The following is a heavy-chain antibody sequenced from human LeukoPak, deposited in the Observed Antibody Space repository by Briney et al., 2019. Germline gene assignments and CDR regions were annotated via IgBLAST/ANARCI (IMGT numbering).Heavy chain of an antibody. Sequence: GGSLRLSCAVSGFTFSSYWMHWVRQAPGKGLVWVSRINSDGSSTRHADSVKGRFTISRDNAKNTLYPQMNSLRVEDTAVYYCARETSNVDYWGQGTLVTVSS. V-gene: IGHV3-74*01. D-gene: IGHD6-6*01. CDR2: INSDGSST. CDR1: GFTFSSYW. CDR3: ARETSNVDY. J-gene: IGHJ4*02.